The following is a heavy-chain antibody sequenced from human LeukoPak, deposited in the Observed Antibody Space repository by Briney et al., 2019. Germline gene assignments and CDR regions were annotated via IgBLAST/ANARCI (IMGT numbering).Heavy chain of an antibody. CDR3: AKGGGYCSSTSCYPYFGY. CDR2: ISGSGGST. J-gene: IGHJ4*02. V-gene: IGHV3-23*01. CDR1: GFTFSSYG. Sequence: GGTLRLSCAASGFTFSSYGMSWVREAPGKGLEWVSAISGSGGSTYYADSVKGRFTISRDNSKNTLYLQMNSLRAEDTAVYYCAKGGGYCSSTSCYPYFGYWGQGTLVTVSS. D-gene: IGHD2-2*01.